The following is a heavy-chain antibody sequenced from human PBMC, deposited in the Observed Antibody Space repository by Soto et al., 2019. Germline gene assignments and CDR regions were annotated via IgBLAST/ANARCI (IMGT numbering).Heavy chain of an antibody. CDR2: FDPEDGKR. CDR3: ATGRGVDRRLE. V-gene: IGHV1-24*01. CDR1: GYTLTELS. Sequence: WASVKVSCKVSGYTLTELSMHWVRQAPGKGLEWMGGFDPEDGKRIYAQKFQGRVTMTEDTSTETSYMELNSLRSEDTAVYYCATGRGVDRRLEWGQGTLVTVSS. D-gene: IGHD3-10*01. J-gene: IGHJ4*02.